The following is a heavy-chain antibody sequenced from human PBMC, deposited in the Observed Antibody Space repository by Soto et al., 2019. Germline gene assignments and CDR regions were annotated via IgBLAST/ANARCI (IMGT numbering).Heavy chain of an antibody. J-gene: IGHJ4*02. Sequence: ASVKVSCKASGYTFTSYDINWVRQATGQGLAWMGWMNPNSGNTGYAQKFQGRVTMTRNTSISTAYMELSSLRSEDTAVYYCARQAYYYDSSGYYYEIDYWGQGTLVTVSS. CDR2: MNPNSGNT. CDR1: GYTFTSYD. V-gene: IGHV1-8*01. CDR3: ARQAYYYDSSGYYYEIDY. D-gene: IGHD3-22*01.